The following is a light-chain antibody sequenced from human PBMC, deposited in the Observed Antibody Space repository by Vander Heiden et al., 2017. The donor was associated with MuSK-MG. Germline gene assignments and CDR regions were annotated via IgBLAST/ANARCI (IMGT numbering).Light chain of an antibody. Sequence: SFELTQPPSVSVSPGQTASITCSGDKLGNKYVCWYQQKPGQSPVLVIYQDNKRPSGIPERFSGSNSGNTATLTISGTLPMDETDYYCQAWDSSTGVVFGGGTKLTV. CDR2: QDN. J-gene: IGLJ2*01. V-gene: IGLV3-1*01. CDR3: QAWDSSTGVV. CDR1: KLGNKY.